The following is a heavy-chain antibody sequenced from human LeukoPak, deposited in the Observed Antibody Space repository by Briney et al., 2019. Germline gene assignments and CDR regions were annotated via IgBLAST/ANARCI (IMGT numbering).Heavy chain of an antibody. CDR2: ISYDGSNK. D-gene: IGHD6-13*01. Sequence: PGRSLRLSCSASGFTFSSYAMHWVRQAPGKGLEWAAVISYDGSNKYYADSVKGRFTISRDNSKNTLYLQMNSLRGEDTAVYYCAKSGGTSSSGLGYWGQGTLVTVSS. CDR1: GFTFSSYA. V-gene: IGHV3-30*18. CDR3: AKSGGTSSSGLGY. J-gene: IGHJ4*02.